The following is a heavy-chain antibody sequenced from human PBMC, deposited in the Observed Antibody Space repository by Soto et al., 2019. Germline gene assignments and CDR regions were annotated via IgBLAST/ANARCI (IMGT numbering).Heavy chain of an antibody. Sequence: GGSLRLSCAASGFTFSSYGMHWVRQAPGKGLEWVAVIWYDGSNKYYADSVKGRFTISRDNSKNTLYLQMNSLRAEDTAVYYCAREYYDYIWGSYEPYFQHWGQGTLVTVSS. CDR1: GFTFSSYG. V-gene: IGHV3-33*01. CDR2: IWYDGSNK. D-gene: IGHD3-16*01. CDR3: AREYYDYIWGSYEPYFQH. J-gene: IGHJ1*01.